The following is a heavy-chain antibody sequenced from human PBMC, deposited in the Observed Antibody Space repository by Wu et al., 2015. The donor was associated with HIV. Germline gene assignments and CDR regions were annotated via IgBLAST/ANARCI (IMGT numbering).Heavy chain of an antibody. Sequence: QVQLVQFGAEVKKPGSSVKVTCKASGDSFTSYAISWVRQAPGHGLEWMGIISPLGGTTNHAQKFQGRVTITTDESTSTAYMELSSLRSEDTAVYYCAREPRAPPQPRRLDYLDYWARERWSPSPQ. D-gene: IGHD1-14*01. CDR3: AREPRAPPQPRRLDYLDY. V-gene: IGHV1-69*05. CDR2: ISPLGGTT. J-gene: IGHJ4*02. CDR1: GDSFTSYA.